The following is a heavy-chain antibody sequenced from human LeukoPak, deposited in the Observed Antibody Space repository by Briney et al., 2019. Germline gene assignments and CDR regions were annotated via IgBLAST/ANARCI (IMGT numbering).Heavy chain of an antibody. D-gene: IGHD2/OR15-2a*01. Sequence: SVTLSLTCTVSGGSISSYYWSWIRQPPGKGLEWIAHISDIGSINYNPSLKSRVTISLDTSKNQFSLKLSSVTAADTAVYYCAGHHPRNTVDFWGQGTLVTVSS. J-gene: IGHJ4*02. CDR3: AGHHPRNTVDF. V-gene: IGHV4-59*08. CDR2: ISDIGSI. CDR1: GGSISSYY.